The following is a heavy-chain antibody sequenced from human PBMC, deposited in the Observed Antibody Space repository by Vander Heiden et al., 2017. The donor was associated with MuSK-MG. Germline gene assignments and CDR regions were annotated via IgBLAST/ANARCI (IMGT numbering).Heavy chain of an antibody. CDR1: GFTFSSYS. D-gene: IGHD2-15*01. Sequence: EVQLVESGGGLVKPGGSLRLSCAASGFTFSSYSRNWVRQAPGKGLEWVSSISSSSSYIYYADSVKGRFTISRDNAKNSLYLQMNSLRAEDTAVYYCARDPGCSGGSCYAVDYWGQGTLVTVSS. CDR2: ISSSSSYI. J-gene: IGHJ4*02. CDR3: ARDPGCSGGSCYAVDY. V-gene: IGHV3-21*01.